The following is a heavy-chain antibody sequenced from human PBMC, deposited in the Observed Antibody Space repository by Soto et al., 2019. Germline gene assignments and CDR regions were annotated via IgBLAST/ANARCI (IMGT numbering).Heavy chain of an antibody. Sequence: QLQLQESGPGLVKPSETLSLTCTVSGGSISSSNYYWGWIRQPPGKGLEWIGSIYYNGSTYYNPSLEGRGTISLATSKTQFSLKLSSVTAADTAVYYCARHYGDYYYYSGMDVWGQGTTVTVSS. CDR2: IYYNGST. J-gene: IGHJ6*02. CDR3: ARHYGDYYYYSGMDV. V-gene: IGHV4-39*01. CDR1: GGSISSSNYY. D-gene: IGHD4-17*01.